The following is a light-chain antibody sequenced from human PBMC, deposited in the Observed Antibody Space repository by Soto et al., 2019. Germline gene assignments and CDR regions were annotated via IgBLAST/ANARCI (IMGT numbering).Light chain of an antibody. Sequence: DIQMTQSPSTLSASVGDRVTITCRASQSIGSWLAWYQQKPGKAPKLLIYDASILERGVPSRFRGSGSGTEFTLTISSLQPDDFATYYCQQYMSYPWTFGQGTKVDIK. CDR2: DAS. J-gene: IGKJ1*01. V-gene: IGKV1-5*01. CDR3: QQYMSYPWT. CDR1: QSIGSW.